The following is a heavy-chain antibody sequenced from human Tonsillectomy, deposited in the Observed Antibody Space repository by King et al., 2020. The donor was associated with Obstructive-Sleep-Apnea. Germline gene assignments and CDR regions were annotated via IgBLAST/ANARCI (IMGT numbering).Heavy chain of an antibody. V-gene: IGHV3-30*18. CDR3: AKDNYHESSGYIDY. CDR2: ISTDGRNK. J-gene: IGHJ4*02. D-gene: IGHD3-22*01. CDR1: GFTFSRYV. Sequence: VQLVESGGGVVHPGRSLRRSCAASGFTFSRYVMHWVRPAQGQGLEWGAVISTDGRNKYYGDTVKGRFTISRDNSKNTLNLQKNRLSAEDTAVYYCAKDNYHESSGYIDYWGQGTLVTVSS.